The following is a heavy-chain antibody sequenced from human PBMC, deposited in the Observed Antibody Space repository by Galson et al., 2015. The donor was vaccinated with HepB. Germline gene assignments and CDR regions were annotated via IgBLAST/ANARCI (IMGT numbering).Heavy chain of an antibody. Sequence: SVKVSCKASGGTFSSYAISWVRQAPGQGLEWMGGIIPIFGTANYAQKFQGRVTITADKSTSTAYMELSSLRSEDTAVYYCAIKYYYDSSGYRYWYFDLWGRGTLVTVSS. D-gene: IGHD3-22*01. CDR1: GGTFSSYA. CDR2: IIPIFGTA. CDR3: AIKYYYDSSGYRYWYFDL. J-gene: IGHJ2*01. V-gene: IGHV1-69*06.